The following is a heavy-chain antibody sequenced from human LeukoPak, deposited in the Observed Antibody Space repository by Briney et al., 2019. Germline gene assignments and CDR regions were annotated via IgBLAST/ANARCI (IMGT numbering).Heavy chain of an antibody. J-gene: IGHJ4*02. Sequence: ASVKVSCKVSGYTLTELSMHWLRQAPGKGLAWMGGFDPGDGETIYAPKFQGRVTMTDATSTDTAYMELSRLRSEDTAVYYCACGGGYSSGWYGPIGYWGQGTLVTVSS. CDR2: FDPGDGET. CDR3: ACGGGYSSGWYGPIGY. D-gene: IGHD6-19*01. CDR1: GYTLTELS. V-gene: IGHV1-24*01.